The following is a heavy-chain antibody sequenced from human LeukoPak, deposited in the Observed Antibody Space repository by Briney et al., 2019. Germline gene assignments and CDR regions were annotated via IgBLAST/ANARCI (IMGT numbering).Heavy chain of an antibody. CDR1: GFTFSMYA. CDR3: AKGSGINHYHWIDP. V-gene: IGHV3-64*01. CDR2: ISSDGGST. Sequence: GGSLRLSCAASGFTFSMYAMHWVRQAPGKGLEYVSAISSDGGSTYYANSVKGRFTISRDNSKNTLYLQMDSLRAEDTALYYCAKGSGINHYHWIDPWGQGTLVTVSS. D-gene: IGHD1-14*01. J-gene: IGHJ5*02.